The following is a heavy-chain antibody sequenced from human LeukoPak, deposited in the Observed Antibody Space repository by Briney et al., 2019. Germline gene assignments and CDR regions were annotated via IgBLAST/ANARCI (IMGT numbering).Heavy chain of an antibody. D-gene: IGHD6-19*01. J-gene: IGHJ4*02. CDR3: ARRARDWYSPTEY. CDR1: GDSISSDTYY. CDR2: THASGSF. V-gene: IGHV4-61*02. Sequence: SQTLSLTCTVSGDSISSDTYYWSWIRQPAGKGLQWIGRTHASGSFMYNPSLKSRLTISVDTSKKQFSLKLSSVTDADTAVYYCARRARDWYSPTEYWGPGTLVTVSS.